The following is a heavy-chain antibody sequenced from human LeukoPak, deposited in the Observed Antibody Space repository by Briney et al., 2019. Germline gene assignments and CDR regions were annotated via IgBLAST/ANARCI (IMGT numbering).Heavy chain of an antibody. D-gene: IGHD5-24*01. V-gene: IGHV3-74*01. J-gene: IGHJ6*03. CDR2: INSDGSST. Sequence: GGSLRLSCAASGFTFSSYWMHWVRQAPGKGLVWVSRINSDGSSTSYADSVKGRFTISRDNAKNTLYLQMNSLRAEDTAVYYCARERKRAPGRDGYNQRSYYYYYMDVWGKGTTVTVSS. CDR1: GFTFSSYW. CDR3: ARERKRAPGRDGYNQRSYYYYYMDV.